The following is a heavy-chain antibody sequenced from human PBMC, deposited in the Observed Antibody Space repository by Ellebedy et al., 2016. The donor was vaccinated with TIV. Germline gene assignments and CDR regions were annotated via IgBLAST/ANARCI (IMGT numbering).Heavy chain of an antibody. D-gene: IGHD5-24*01. J-gene: IGHJ4*02. CDR1: GFTFSSYA. CDR2: IYASGHST. Sequence: GESLKISCAASGFTFSSYAMSWVRQAPGKGLEWVSDIYASGHSTYYADSVKGRFTISRDNSKNTLYLQMNSLRVEDTAVYLCAKADGDKHRRSDSWGQGTLVTVSS. CDR3: AKADGDKHRRSDS. V-gene: IGHV3-23*05.